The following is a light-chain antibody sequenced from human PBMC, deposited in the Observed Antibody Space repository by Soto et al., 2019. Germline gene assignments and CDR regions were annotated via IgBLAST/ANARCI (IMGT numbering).Light chain of an antibody. CDR1: QSIDSW. CDR3: QQYKTYMYT. V-gene: IGKV1-5*03. J-gene: IGKJ2*01. CDR2: RAS. Sequence: DIQMTQSPSTLSASVGDRVTITCRASQSIDSWLAWYQQKPGKAPKLLIYRASSLESGVPSRFSGSGSGTEFNLTISRLQPDDFATYYWQQYKTYMYTFAQGTKLEIK.